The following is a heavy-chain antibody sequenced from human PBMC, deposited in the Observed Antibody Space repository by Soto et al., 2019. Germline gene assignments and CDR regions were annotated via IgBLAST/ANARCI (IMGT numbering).Heavy chain of an antibody. Sequence: ASVKVSCKSSGYTFTDYYMHWVRQAPGQGLEWMGWINPNSGGTVYAQKFQGRVTMTRDTSISTVYMELSRLKSDDTAVYYCARDPPVRIIVVCMDSWGKGTLVNVAS. J-gene: IGHJ4*02. CDR1: GYTFTDYY. V-gene: IGHV1-2*02. CDR3: ARDPPVRIIVVCMDS. CDR2: INPNSGGT. D-gene: IGHD3-22*01.